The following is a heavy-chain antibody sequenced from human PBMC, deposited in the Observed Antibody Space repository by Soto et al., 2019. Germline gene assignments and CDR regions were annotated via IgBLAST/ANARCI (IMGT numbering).Heavy chain of an antibody. V-gene: IGHV4-39*01. D-gene: IGHD2-8*01. CDR3: ARQGSHCTNGVCYVDY. J-gene: IGHJ4*02. CDR2: IYYSGST. CDR1: GGSISSSSYY. Sequence: SETLSFTCTVSGGSISSSSYYWGWIRQPPGKGLEWIGSIYYSGSTYYNPSLKSRVTISVDTSKNQFSLKLSSVTAADTAVYYCARQGSHCTNGVCYVDYWGQGTLVTVSS.